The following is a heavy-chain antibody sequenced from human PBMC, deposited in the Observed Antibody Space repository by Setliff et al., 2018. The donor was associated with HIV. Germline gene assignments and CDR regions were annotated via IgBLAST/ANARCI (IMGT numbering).Heavy chain of an antibody. Sequence: SVKVSCKASGATFSSYAISWVRQAPGQGLEWMGRIIPMFGTAIYAQKFQGRVTITADKSTSTAYMELSSLRSDDTAVYFCARVSYYDSSGYYDYWYFDLWGRGTLVTVTS. CDR2: IIPMFGTA. V-gene: IGHV1-69*06. D-gene: IGHD3-22*01. CDR1: GATFSSYA. CDR3: ARVSYYDSSGYYDYWYFDL. J-gene: IGHJ2*01.